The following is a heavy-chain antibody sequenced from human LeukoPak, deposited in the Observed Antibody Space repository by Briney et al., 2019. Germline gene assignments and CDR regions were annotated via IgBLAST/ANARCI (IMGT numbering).Heavy chain of an antibody. CDR2: IYYSGST. CDR3: ARHMVIVVPAAEV. CDR1: GFTFSSYA. Sequence: GSLRLSCAASGFTFSSYAMSWVRQAPGKGLEWIGSIYYSGSTYYNPSLESRVTISVDTSKNQFSLKLSSVTAADTAVYYCARHMVIVVPAAEVWGQGTLVTVSS. J-gene: IGHJ4*02. V-gene: IGHV4-39*01. D-gene: IGHD2-2*01.